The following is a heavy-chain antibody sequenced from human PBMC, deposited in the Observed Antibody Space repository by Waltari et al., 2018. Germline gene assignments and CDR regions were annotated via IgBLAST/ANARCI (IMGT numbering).Heavy chain of an antibody. V-gene: IGHV1-24*01. CDR3: AAGAIVVVTAIFDY. CDR2: FDPEDGET. D-gene: IGHD2-21*02. Sequence: QVQLVQSGAEVKKPGASVKVSCKVSGNTIPELSMHWVRQAPGKGLEWMGGFDPEDGETIYAQKFQGRVTMTEDTSTDTAYMELSSLRSEDTAVYYCAAGAIVVVTAIFDYWGQGTLVTVSS. CDR1: GNTIPELS. J-gene: IGHJ4*02.